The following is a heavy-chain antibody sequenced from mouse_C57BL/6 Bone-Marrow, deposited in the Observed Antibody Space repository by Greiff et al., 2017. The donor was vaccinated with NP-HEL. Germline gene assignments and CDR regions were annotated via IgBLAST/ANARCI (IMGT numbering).Heavy chain of an antibody. V-gene: IGHV1-55*01. CDR3: ARHGSSYRAMDY. CDR1: GYTFTSYW. CDR2: IYPGSGST. D-gene: IGHD1-1*01. J-gene: IGHJ4*01. Sequence: VQLQQPGAELVKPGASVKMSCKASGYTFTSYWITWVKQRPGQGLEWIGDIYPGSGSTYYNEKFKGKATLTVDKSSSTAYMLLSSLTSEDSAVYFCARHGSSYRAMDYWGQGTSVTVSS.